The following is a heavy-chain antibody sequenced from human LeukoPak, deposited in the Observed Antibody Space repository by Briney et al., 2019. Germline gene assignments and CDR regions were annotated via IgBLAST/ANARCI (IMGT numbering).Heavy chain of an antibody. Sequence: GESLKISCKGSGYSFISYWIGWVRQMPGKGLEWMGIIYPGDSDTRYSPSFQGQVTISADKSISTAYLQWSSLKASDTAMYYCARHPIAGNGACNWLDPWGQGTLVTVSS. CDR2: IYPGDSDT. D-gene: IGHD2-8*01. CDR3: ARHPIAGNGACNWLDP. J-gene: IGHJ5*02. CDR1: GYSFISYW. V-gene: IGHV5-51*01.